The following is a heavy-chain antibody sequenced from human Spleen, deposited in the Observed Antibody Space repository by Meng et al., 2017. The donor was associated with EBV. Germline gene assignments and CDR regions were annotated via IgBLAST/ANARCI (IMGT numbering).Heavy chain of an antibody. CDR1: GGSISSNHW. V-gene: IGHV4-4*02. D-gene: IGHD2-21*01. CDR2: IYHTGTT. CDR3: ARGQIAVGSYLCDS. J-gene: IGHJ4*02. Sequence: QVQLQGSGPGLVKPSGTLSLTCGVSGGSISSNHWWTWVRQSPGKGLEWIGEIYHTGTTSYNPSLKSRVTISIDQSKNQFSLKMTSVTAADTAVYYCARGQIAVGSYLCDSWGQGTLVTVSS.